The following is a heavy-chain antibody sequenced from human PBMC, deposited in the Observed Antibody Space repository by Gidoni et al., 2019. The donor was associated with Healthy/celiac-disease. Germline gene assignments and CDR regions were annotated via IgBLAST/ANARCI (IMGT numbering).Heavy chain of an antibody. V-gene: IGHV3-48*02. CDR3: ARDRHYDFWTAFPKFDY. CDR2: ISSSSSTI. Sequence: VQLVESGAGLVPAGGSLCRRGAASRFTCSRASMNGCRQAPGKGLEWVSYISSSSSTIYYADSVKGPFTISRDNAKNSLYLQMNSLRDDDTAVYYCARDRHYDFWTAFPKFDYWGQGTLVTVSS. D-gene: IGHD3-3*01. CDR1: RFTCSRAS. J-gene: IGHJ4*02.